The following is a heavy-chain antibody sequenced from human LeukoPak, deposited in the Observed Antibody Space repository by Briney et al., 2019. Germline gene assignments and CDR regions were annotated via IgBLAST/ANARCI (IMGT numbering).Heavy chain of an antibody. CDR1: GGSFSGYY. V-gene: IGHV4-59*08. D-gene: IGHD5-12*01. J-gene: IGHJ4*02. CDR3: ARSSEVATIDY. Sequence: SETLSLTCAVYGGSFSGYYWSWIRQPPGKGLEWIGYIYYSGSTNYNPSLKSRVTISVDTSKNQFSLKLSSVTAADTAVYYCARSSEVATIDYWGQGTLVTVSS. CDR2: IYYSGST.